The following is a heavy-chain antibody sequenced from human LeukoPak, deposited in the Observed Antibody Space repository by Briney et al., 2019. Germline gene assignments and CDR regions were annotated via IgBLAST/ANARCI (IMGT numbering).Heavy chain of an antibody. D-gene: IGHD3-16*01. CDR2: IIPSGGST. V-gene: IGHV3-23*01. Sequence: GGSLRLSCAASGFTFSSDGMSWVRQAPGKGLEWVSGIIPSGGSTYYADSVKGRFTISRDNSKNTLYIQVNSLRADDTAVYYCAKAVGGEYFDSWGQGTLLTVSS. CDR3: AKAVGGEYFDS. J-gene: IGHJ4*02. CDR1: GFTFSSDG.